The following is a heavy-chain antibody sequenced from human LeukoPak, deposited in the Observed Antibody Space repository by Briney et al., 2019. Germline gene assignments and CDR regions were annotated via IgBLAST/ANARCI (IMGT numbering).Heavy chain of an antibody. D-gene: IGHD1-26*01. Sequence: PSETLSLTCTVAGGSISGFYWGWIRQTPGKGLEWIGFIYYSGSANYNPSLKSRVTMSVDTSKNQFSLKLSSVTAADTAFYYCAREGGLVAGSLTRHFDLWGRGTLVTVSS. CDR1: GGSISGFY. CDR2: IYYSGSA. J-gene: IGHJ2*01. V-gene: IGHV4-59*01. CDR3: AREGGLVAGSLTRHFDL.